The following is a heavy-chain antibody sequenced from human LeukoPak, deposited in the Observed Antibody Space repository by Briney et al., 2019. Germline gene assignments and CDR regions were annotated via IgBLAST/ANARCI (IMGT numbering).Heavy chain of an antibody. CDR1: GFTFSSYS. Sequence: GGSLRLSCAASGFTFSSYSMNWVRQAPGKGLEWVANIKQDGSEKYYVDSVKGRFTISRDNAKNSLYLQMNSLRAEDTAVYYCARAHYDFWSGYPYFDYWGQGTLVTVSS. CDR2: IKQDGSEK. V-gene: IGHV3-7*01. J-gene: IGHJ4*02. D-gene: IGHD3-3*01. CDR3: ARAHYDFWSGYPYFDY.